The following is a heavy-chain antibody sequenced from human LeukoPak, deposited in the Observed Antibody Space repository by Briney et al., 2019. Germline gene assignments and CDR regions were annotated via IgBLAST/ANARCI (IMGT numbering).Heavy chain of an antibody. D-gene: IGHD3-22*01. V-gene: IGHV3-23*01. Sequence: GGSLRLSCAASGFTFSSYGMSWVRQAPGKGLEWVSAISGSGGSTYYADSVKGRFTISRDNAKNSLYLQMNSLRAEDTAVYYCAREYYDSSGYYFGGGHYYYYYMDVWGKGTTVTISS. CDR2: ISGSGGST. CDR3: AREYYDSSGYYFGGGHYYYYYMDV. CDR1: GFTFSSYG. J-gene: IGHJ6*03.